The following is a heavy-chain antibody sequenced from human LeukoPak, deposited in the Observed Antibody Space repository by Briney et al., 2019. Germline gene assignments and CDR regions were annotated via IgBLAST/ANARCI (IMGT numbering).Heavy chain of an antibody. CDR1: GFTFSSYV. CDR3: AARITMVRGSDY. D-gene: IGHD3-10*01. Sequence: PGGSLRLSCAASGFTFSSYVMSWVRQAPGKGLEWVSTISGATYNTFYADSVKGRFATSRDNSKNTLYLQMNSLRAEDTAVYYCAARITMVRGSDYWGQGTLVTVSS. CDR2: ISGATYNT. J-gene: IGHJ4*02. V-gene: IGHV3-23*01.